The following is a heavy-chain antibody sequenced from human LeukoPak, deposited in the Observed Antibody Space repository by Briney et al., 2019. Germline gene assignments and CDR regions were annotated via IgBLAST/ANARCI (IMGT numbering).Heavy chain of an antibody. J-gene: IGHJ5*02. D-gene: IGHD2-2*01. Sequence: SQTLSLTCTVSGGSISSGDYYWSWIRQPPGQGLEWIGYIYYSGSTYYNPSLKSRVTISVDTSKNQFSLKLSSVTAADTAVYYCARDRPIVPAAIGIDPWGQGTLVTVSS. V-gene: IGHV4-30-4*01. CDR2: IYYSGST. CDR1: GGSISSGDYY. CDR3: ARDRPIVPAAIGIDP.